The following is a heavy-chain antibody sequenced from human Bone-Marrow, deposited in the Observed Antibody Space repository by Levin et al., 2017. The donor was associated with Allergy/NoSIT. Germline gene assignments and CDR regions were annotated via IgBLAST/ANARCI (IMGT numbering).Heavy chain of an antibody. D-gene: IGHD6-6*01. CDR2: ISYDGSNK. CDR1: GFTFSSYG. CDR3: AKDFRYSSSRANYYYGMDV. J-gene: IGHJ6*02. V-gene: IGHV3-30*18. Sequence: GGSLRLSCAASGFTFSSYGMHWVRQAPGKGLEWVAVISYDGSNKYYADSVKGRFTISRDNSKNTLYLQMNSLRAEDTAVYYCAKDFRYSSSRANYYYGMDVWGQGTTVTVSS.